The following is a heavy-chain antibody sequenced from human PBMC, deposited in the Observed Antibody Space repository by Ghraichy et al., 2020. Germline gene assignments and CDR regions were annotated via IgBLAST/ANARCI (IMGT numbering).Heavy chain of an antibody. CDR1: GAFISSYY. V-gene: IGHV4-59*01. CDR3: ARIVIPGRLLDADY. Sequence: SQTLSLTCSVSGAFISSYYLTWIRQPPGKGLEWIGNIYDSGSTHYNPFLMRRVTISIDTSKSQFSLKLRSVTAADTAVYYCARIVIPGRLLDADYWGQGTLVTVSS. CDR2: IYDSGST. J-gene: IGHJ4*02. D-gene: IGHD2-21*01.